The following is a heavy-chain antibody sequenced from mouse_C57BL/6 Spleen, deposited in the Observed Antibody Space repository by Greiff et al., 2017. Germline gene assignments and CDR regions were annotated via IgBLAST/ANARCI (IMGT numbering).Heavy chain of an antibody. CDR2: INPNNGGT. J-gene: IGHJ4*01. CDR3: ARVYYDFLYYYAMDY. D-gene: IGHD2-4*01. Sequence: EVQLVESGPELVKPGASVKIPCKASGYTFTDYNMDWVKQSHGKSLEWIGDINPNNGGTIYNQKFKGKATLTVDKSSSTAYMELRSLTSEDTAVYYCARVYYDFLYYYAMDYWGQGTSVTVSS. V-gene: IGHV1-18*01. CDR1: GYTFTDYN.